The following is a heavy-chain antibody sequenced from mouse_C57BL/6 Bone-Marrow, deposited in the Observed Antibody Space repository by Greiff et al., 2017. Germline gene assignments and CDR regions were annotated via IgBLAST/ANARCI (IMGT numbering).Heavy chain of an antibody. Sequence: EVHLVESGGGLVQPGGSLSLSCAASGFTFTDYYMSWVRQPPGTALEWLGFIRNKANGYTTEYSASVKGRFTISRDNSQSILYLQMNALIAEDSATYYCARSCHYYGSSSNWYFDVWGTGTTVTVSS. V-gene: IGHV7-3*01. CDR1: GFTFTDYY. CDR3: ARSCHYYGSSSNWYFDV. CDR2: IRNKANGYTT. J-gene: IGHJ1*03. D-gene: IGHD1-1*01.